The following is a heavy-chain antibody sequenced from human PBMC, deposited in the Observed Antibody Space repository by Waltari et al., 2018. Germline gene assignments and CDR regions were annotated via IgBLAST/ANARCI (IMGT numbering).Heavy chain of an antibody. V-gene: IGHV4-4*02. J-gene: IGHJ5*02. CDR2: IYHSGTT. CDR1: GGSFSNKNW. CDR3: ASSIFGVIGDWFDP. Sequence: VHLQESGPGLVTPSGTLSLTCAVPGGSFSNKNWWTWVRQPPGKGLEWIGEIYHSGTTNYNPSLKSRVTISVDKSKNLFSLKLTSVTAADTAVYYCASSIFGVIGDWFDPWGQGTLVTVSS. D-gene: IGHD3-3*01.